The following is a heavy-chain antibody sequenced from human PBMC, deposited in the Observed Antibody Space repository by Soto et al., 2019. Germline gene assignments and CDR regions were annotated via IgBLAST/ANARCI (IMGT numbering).Heavy chain of an antibody. CDR1: GGSISSSNW. D-gene: IGHD3-10*01. Sequence: SETLSLTCAVSGGSISSSNWWSWVRQPPGKGLEWIGEIYHSGSTNYNPSLKSRVTISVDKSKNQFSLKLSSVTAADTAVYYCARSYMVRGGANWFDPWGQGTLVTFSS. CDR2: IYHSGST. V-gene: IGHV4-4*02. J-gene: IGHJ5*02. CDR3: ARSYMVRGGANWFDP.